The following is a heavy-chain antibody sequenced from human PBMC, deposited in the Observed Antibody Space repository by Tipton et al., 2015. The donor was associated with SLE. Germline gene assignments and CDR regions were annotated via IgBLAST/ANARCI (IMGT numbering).Heavy chain of an antibody. D-gene: IGHD3-10*01. J-gene: IGHJ2*01. CDR1: GGSISSGDYY. V-gene: IGHV4-61*08. CDR2: IFYAGST. CDR3: ARVPIPVVRGVRYFDL. Sequence: TLSLTCIVSGGSISSGDYYWGWIRQPPGKGLEWIGYIFYAGSTNYNPSLRSRVTISVDTSKNQFSLKLSSVTAADTAVYYCARVPIPVVRGVRYFDLWGRGTLVTVSS.